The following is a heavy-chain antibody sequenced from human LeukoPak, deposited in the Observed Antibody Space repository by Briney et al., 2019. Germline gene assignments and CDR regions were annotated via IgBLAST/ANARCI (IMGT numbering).Heavy chain of an antibody. CDR2: ISNDGSRK. D-gene: IGHD3-3*01. CDR3: ARDRAWNYFDY. CDR1: GFTFSRHG. Sequence: AGRSLRLSCAPSGFTFSRHGMHWVRQAPGKGLEWVAIISNDGSRKYYAHSVEGRFTISRDNSKNTLYLQMDSLRAEDTAVYYCARDRAWNYFDYWGQGTLVTVSS. V-gene: IGHV3-30*03. J-gene: IGHJ4*02.